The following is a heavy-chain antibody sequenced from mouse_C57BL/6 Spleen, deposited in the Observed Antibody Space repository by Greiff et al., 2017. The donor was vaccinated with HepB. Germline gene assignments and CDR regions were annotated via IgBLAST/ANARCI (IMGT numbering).Heavy chain of an antibody. V-gene: IGHV1-66*01. Sequence: VKLQESGPELVKPGASVKISCKASGYSFTSYYIHWVKQRPGQGLEWIGWIYPGSGNTKYNEKFKGKATLTADTSSSTAYMQLSSLTSEDSAVYYCARGTTTVVADWYFDVWGTGTTVTVSS. CDR2: IYPGSGNT. CDR1: GYSFTSYY. D-gene: IGHD1-1*01. J-gene: IGHJ1*03. CDR3: ARGTTTVVADWYFDV.